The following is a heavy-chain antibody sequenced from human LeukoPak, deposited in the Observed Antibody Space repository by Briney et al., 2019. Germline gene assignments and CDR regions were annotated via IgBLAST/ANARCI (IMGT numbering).Heavy chain of an antibody. Sequence: ASVKVSCKASGYTFNDYYMHWVRQAPGQGLEWMGWINPNSGGTNYAQKFQGRVTMTRDTSISTAYMELSRLRSDDTAVYYCARSPKKTYYDFWSGYPNWFDPWGQGTLVTVSS. V-gene: IGHV1-2*02. CDR2: INPNSGGT. CDR3: ARSPKKTYYDFWSGYPNWFDP. J-gene: IGHJ5*02. CDR1: GYTFNDYY. D-gene: IGHD3-3*01.